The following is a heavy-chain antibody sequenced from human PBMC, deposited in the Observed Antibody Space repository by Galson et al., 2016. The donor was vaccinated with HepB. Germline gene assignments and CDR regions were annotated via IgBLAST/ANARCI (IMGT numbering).Heavy chain of an antibody. Sequence: SLRLSCAASGFPFSNYWMHWVRQAPGKGPVWVSRINSDGSSTTYADSVKGRFTISRDNAKNTLYLQMNSLRAEDTALYYCTTRWFDPWGQGTLVTVSS. CDR2: INSDGSST. D-gene: IGHD1-14*01. J-gene: IGHJ5*02. CDR1: GFPFSNYW. V-gene: IGHV3-74*01. CDR3: TTRWFDP.